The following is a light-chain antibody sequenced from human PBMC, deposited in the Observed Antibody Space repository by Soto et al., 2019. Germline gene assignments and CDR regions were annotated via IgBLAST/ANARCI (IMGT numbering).Light chain of an antibody. CDR3: SSYAGSNNFGVL. CDR2: EVT. J-gene: IGLJ2*01. Sequence: QSVLTQPPSASGSPGQSVTISCTGTSSDVGSYNFVSWYQQHPGKAPKLMIYEVTKRPSGVPDRFSGSKSDNTASLTVSGLQAEDEADYYCSSYAGSNNFGVLFGGGTKVTVL. CDR1: SSDVGSYNF. V-gene: IGLV2-8*01.